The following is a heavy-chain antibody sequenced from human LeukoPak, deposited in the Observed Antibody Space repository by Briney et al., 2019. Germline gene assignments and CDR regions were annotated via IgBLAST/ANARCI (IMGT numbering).Heavy chain of an antibody. D-gene: IGHD2-8*01. CDR1: GFTFSSYG. CDR3: ARVEYAMRAIDY. CDR2: IRYDGSNK. J-gene: IGHJ4*02. V-gene: IGHV3-30*02. Sequence: AGGSLRLSCAASGFTFSSYGMHWVRQAPGKGLEWVAFIRYDGSNKYYADSVKGRFTISRDNSKNTLYLQMNSLRAEDTAVYYCARVEYAMRAIDYWGQGTLVTVSS.